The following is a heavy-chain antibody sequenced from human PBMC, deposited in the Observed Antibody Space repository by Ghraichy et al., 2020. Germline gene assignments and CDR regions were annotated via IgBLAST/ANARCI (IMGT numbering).Heavy chain of an antibody. CDR3: ARGAPPSTRYYYYGMDV. Sequence: SQTLSLTCAISGDSVSSNSAAWNWIRQSPSRGLEWLGRTYYRSKWYNDYAVSVKSRITINPDTSKNQFSLQLNSVTPEDTAVYYCARGAPPSTRYYYYGMDVWGQGTTVTVSS. J-gene: IGHJ6*02. CDR1: GDSVSSNSAA. CDR2: TYYRSKWYN. V-gene: IGHV6-1*01.